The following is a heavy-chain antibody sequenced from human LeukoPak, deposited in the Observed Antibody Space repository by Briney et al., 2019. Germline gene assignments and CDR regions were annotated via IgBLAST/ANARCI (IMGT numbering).Heavy chain of an antibody. CDR3: AGDHYLALKD. V-gene: IGHV4-34*01. CDR2: ISPSGST. J-gene: IGHJ4*01. Sequence: SETLSLTCAVYSGSFSGYYWSWIRQPPGKGLEWIGEISPSGSTTYNPSLKTRVTISTDTSKNQFSLKLNSVTAADTAVYYCAGDHYLALKDWGHGILVTVSS. CDR1: SGSFSGYY. D-gene: IGHD1-14*01.